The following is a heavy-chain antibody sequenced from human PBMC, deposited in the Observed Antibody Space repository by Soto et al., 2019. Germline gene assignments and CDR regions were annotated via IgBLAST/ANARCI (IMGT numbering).Heavy chain of an antibody. CDR1: RFTFSNYA. CDR2: ITGSGFQT. V-gene: IGHV3-23*01. CDR3: AKESYGTSRGSFDI. J-gene: IGHJ3*02. D-gene: IGHD2-2*01. Sequence: EAQLLESGGALVQPGGSLRLSCAASRFTFSNYAMNWVRQAPGEGLEWVSGITGSGFQTFYADSVKGRFTISRDNSKNTLYLQMSSLRAEDTAIYYCAKESYGTSRGSFDIWGQGTTVSVSS.